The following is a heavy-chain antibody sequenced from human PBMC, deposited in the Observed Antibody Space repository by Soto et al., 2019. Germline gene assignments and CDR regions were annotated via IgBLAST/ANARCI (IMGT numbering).Heavy chain of an antibody. Sequence: PGGSLRLSCAASGFTFSSYGMHWVRQAPGKGLEWVAVIWYDGSNKYYADSVKGRFTISRDNSKNTLYLQMNSLRAEDTAVYYCARGRTVSDCSSTSCYPMLFDPWGQGTLVTVSS. CDR1: GFTFSSYG. D-gene: IGHD2-2*01. CDR2: IWYDGSNK. V-gene: IGHV3-33*01. CDR3: ARGRTVSDCSSTSCYPMLFDP. J-gene: IGHJ5*02.